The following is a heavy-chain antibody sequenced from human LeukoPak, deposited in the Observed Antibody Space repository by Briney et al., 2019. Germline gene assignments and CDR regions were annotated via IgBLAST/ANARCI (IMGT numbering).Heavy chain of an antibody. V-gene: IGHV1-2*02. Sequence: ASVKVSCKASGYTFTGYYMHWVRQAPGQGLEWMGWINPNSGGTNYAQKFQGRVTMTRDTSISTAYMELSRLRSDDTAVYYCARVAPYYYDSSGYYDHYYYMDVWGKGTTVTVSS. CDR2: INPNSGGT. J-gene: IGHJ6*03. D-gene: IGHD3-22*01. CDR1: GYTFTGYY. CDR3: ARVAPYYYDSSGYYDHYYYMDV.